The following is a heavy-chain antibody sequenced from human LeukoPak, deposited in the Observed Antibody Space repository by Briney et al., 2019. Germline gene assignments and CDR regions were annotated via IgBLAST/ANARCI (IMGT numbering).Heavy chain of an antibody. CDR1: GFTFTSYA. D-gene: IGHD3-22*01. Sequence: GGSLRLSCAASGFTFTSYAMSWVRQAPGKGLEWDSAISGNGGATYYADSVKGRFTISRDNSKNTLHLQMNSLRAEDTALYYCAKATTAIVVDNFFDYWGQGTLVSVSS. CDR3: AKATTAIVVDNFFDY. V-gene: IGHV3-23*01. J-gene: IGHJ4*02. CDR2: ISGNGGAT.